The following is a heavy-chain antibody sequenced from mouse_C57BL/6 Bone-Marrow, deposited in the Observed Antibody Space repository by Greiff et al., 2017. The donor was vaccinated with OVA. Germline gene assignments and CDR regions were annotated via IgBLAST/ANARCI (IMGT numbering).Heavy chain of an antibody. J-gene: IGHJ2*01. CDR3: ANHYYGSSHLYYFDY. V-gene: IGHV1-55*01. CDR2: IYPGSGST. Sequence: QVQLQQPGAELVKPGASVKMSCKASGYTFTSYWITWVKQRPGQGLEWIGDIYPGSGSTNYNEKFKSKATLTVDTSSSTAYMQLSSLTSEDSAVYYCANHYYGSSHLYYFDYWGQGTTLTVSS. D-gene: IGHD1-1*01. CDR1: GYTFTSYW.